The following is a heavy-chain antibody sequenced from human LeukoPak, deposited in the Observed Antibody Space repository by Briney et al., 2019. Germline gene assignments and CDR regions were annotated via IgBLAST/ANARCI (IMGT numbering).Heavy chain of an antibody. D-gene: IGHD3-16*02. CDR2: ISWNSGSI. J-gene: IGHJ3*02. CDR3: AKGVMITFGGVIAGGAFDI. CDR1: GFTFDDYA. V-gene: IGHV3-9*01. Sequence: GGSLRLSCAASGFTFDDYAMHWVRQAPGKGLEWVSGISWNSGSIGYADSVKGRFTISRDNAKNSLYLQMNSLRAEDTALYYCAKGVMITFGGVIAGGAFDIWGQGTMVTVSS.